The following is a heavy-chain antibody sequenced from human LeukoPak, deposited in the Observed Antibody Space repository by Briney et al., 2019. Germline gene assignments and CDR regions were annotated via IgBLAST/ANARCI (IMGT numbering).Heavy chain of an antibody. CDR1: GYTFSDYY. CDR3: ARGTRGSYSSIHD. D-gene: IGHD1-26*01. V-gene: IGHV1-2*02. Sequence: ASVKVSCKASGYTFSDYYTHWVRQAPGQGLEWVGWINPNSGGTDSAQKLQGRVTMTRDTSISATYMELRTLTSDDTAVYYCARGTRGSYSSIHDWGQGTLVTVSS. J-gene: IGHJ4*02. CDR2: INPNSGGT.